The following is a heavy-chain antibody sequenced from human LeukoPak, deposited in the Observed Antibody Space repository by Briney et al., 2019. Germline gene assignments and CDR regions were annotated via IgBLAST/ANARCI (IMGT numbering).Heavy chain of an antibody. Sequence: GGSLRLSCAASGSNFNIYAMTWVRQAPGKGLEWVSVISSSGGTMYYADSVKGRFTISRDNSKNTLYLQMNSLRAEDTAVYYCARVNVDTATVYFDYWGQGTLVTVSS. V-gene: IGHV3-23*01. D-gene: IGHD5-18*01. CDR3: ARVNVDTATVYFDY. CDR1: GSNFNIYA. CDR2: ISSSGGTM. J-gene: IGHJ4*02.